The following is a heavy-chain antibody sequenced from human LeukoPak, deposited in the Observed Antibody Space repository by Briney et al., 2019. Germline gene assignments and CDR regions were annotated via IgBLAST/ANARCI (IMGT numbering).Heavy chain of an antibody. CDR1: GGSISSGGYY. CDR2: IYYSGST. D-gene: IGHD2-2*02. Sequence: SETLSLTCTVSGGSISSGGYYWSWIRQHPGKGLEWFGYIYYSGSTNYNPSLKSRVTISVDTSKNQFSLKLSSVTAADTAVYYCARSPRGVVPAAILRYYYYYMDVWGKGTTVTVSS. CDR3: ARSPRGVVPAAILRYYYYYMDV. V-gene: IGHV4-61*08. J-gene: IGHJ6*03.